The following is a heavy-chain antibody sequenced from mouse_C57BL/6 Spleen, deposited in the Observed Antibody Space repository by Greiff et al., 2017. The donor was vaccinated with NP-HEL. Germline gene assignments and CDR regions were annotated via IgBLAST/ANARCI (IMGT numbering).Heavy chain of an antibody. CDR2: IFPGSGST. V-gene: IGHV1-75*01. J-gene: IGHJ4*01. CDR3: ARGPPNYYAMDY. D-gene: IGHD6-1*01. Sequence: QVQLQQSGPELVKPGASVKISFKASGYTFTDYYINWVKQRPGQGLEWIGWIFPGSGSTYYNEKFKGKAAFTVDKSSNTAYMLLSSLTAEDSAVYFCARGPPNYYAMDYWGQGPSVTVSS. CDR1: GYTFTDYY.